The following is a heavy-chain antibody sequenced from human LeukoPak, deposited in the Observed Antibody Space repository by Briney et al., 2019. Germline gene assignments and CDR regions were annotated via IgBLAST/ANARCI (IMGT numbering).Heavy chain of an antibody. J-gene: IGHJ4*02. V-gene: IGHV3-48*01. CDR3: AREEQLVSGC. D-gene: IGHD6-13*01. CDR2: ISSNVKTI. CDR1: GFTFSSYA. Sequence: GGSLRLSCAASGFTFSSYAMSWVRQAPGKGLEWVSYISSNVKTIHYADSVKGRFTISRDNAKNSLYLQMNSLRPEDTAVYYCAREEQLVSGCWGQGTLVTVSS.